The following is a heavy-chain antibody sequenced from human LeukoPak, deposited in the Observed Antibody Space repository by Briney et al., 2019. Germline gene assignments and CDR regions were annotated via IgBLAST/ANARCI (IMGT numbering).Heavy chain of an antibody. J-gene: IGHJ3*02. Sequence: GGSLRLSCAASGFTFSTYTMNWVRQAPGKGLDWVSSISGSSNYIYYADSVKGRFTISRDNAKNSLYLQMNSLRAEDTAVYYCASIYDSSGYYYDHDAFDIWGQGTMVTVSS. CDR1: GFTFSTYT. V-gene: IGHV3-21*01. CDR2: ISGSSNYI. CDR3: ASIYDSSGYYYDHDAFDI. D-gene: IGHD3-22*01.